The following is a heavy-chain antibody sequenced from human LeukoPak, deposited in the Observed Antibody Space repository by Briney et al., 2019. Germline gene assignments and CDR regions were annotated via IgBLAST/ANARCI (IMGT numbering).Heavy chain of an antibody. D-gene: IGHD6-19*01. J-gene: IGHJ3*02. CDR2: IVVGSGNT. V-gene: IGHV1-58*02. Sequence: SVNVSCKASGFTFTSSAMQWVRQARGQRLEWIGWIVVGSGNTNYAQKFQERVTITRDMSTSTAYMELSSLRSEDTAVYYCAADIAVAGTKAFDIWGQGTMVTVSS. CDR1: GFTFTSSA. CDR3: AADIAVAGTKAFDI.